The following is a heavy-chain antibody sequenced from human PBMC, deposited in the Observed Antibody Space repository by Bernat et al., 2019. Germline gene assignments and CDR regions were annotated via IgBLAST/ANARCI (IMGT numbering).Heavy chain of an antibody. V-gene: IGHV3-30*18. J-gene: IGHJ4*02. CDR1: GFTFSSYG. Sequence: QVQLVESGGGVVQPGRSLRLSCAASGFTFSSYGMHWVRQAPGKGLEWVAVISYDGSNKYYADSVKGRFTISRDNSKNTLYLQMNSLRAEDTAVYYCAKDQYYYDSSGLGGLDYWGQGTLVTVSS. D-gene: IGHD3-22*01. CDR3: AKDQYYYDSSGLGGLDY. CDR2: ISYDGSNK.